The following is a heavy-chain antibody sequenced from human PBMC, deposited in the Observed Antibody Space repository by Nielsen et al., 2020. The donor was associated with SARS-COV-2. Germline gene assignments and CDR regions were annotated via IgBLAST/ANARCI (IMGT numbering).Heavy chain of an antibody. CDR3: ARRHMIPFGAGTYHFDF. D-gene: IGHD3-16*01. J-gene: IGHJ4*02. CDR2: IDPSDSYT. CDR1: GYSFTSYW. V-gene: IGHV5-10-1*04. Sequence: GESLKISCRGSGYSFTSYWISWVRQMPGKGLEWMGRIDPSDSYTNYSPSFQGQVTMSVDKSLRTAYLQWRTLKASDTAMYYCARRHMIPFGAGTYHFDFWGQGTLVTVSS.